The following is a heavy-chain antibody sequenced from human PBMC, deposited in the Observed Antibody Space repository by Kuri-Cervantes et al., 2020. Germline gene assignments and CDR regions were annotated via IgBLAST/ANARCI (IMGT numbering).Heavy chain of an antibody. CDR3: ARERKYDFWSGYFAPYYYGMDV. D-gene: IGHD3-3*01. CDR2: INPSGGST. V-gene: IGHV1-46*01. Sequence: ASVKVSCKASGGTFSSYAISWVRQAPGQGLEWMGIINPSGGSTSYAQKFQGRVTMTRDTSTSTVYMELSSLRSEDTAVYYCARERKYDFWSGYFAPYYYGMDVWGQGTTVTVSS. J-gene: IGHJ6*02. CDR1: GGTFSSYA.